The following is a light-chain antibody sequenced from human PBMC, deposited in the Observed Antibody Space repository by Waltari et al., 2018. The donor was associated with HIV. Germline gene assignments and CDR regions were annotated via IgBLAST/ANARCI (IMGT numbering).Light chain of an antibody. J-gene: IGLJ1*01. CDR2: EVS. CDR1: SSDVGNYNV. Sequence: QSALTQPASVSGSPGQSITISCTGTSSDVGNYNVVSWYQQHPGKAPKLMIYEVSKWPSGVSNRFSGSKSGNTASLTISGLQAEDEADYYCCSYAGSSTHVFGTGTKVTVL. CDR3: CSYAGSSTHV. V-gene: IGLV2-23*02.